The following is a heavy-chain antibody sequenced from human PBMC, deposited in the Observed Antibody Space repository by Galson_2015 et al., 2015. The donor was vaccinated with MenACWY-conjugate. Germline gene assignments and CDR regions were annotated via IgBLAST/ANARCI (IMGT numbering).Heavy chain of an antibody. V-gene: IGHV3-30*18. CDR2: ISYDGSNK. J-gene: IGHJ4*02. D-gene: IGHD6-6*01. Sequence: SLRLSCAASGFTFISYGMHWVRQAPGKGLEWVAVISYDGSNKYYADSVKGRFTISRDNSKNTLYLQMNSLRAEDTAVYYCAKESIAATNEYYFDYWGQGTLVTVSS. CDR3: AKESIAATNEYYFDY. CDR1: GFTFISYG.